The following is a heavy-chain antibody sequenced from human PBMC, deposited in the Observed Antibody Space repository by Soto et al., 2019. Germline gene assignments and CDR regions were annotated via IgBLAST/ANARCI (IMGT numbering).Heavy chain of an antibody. V-gene: IGHV4-38-2*01. CDR3: ARPHSSGWFTYDY. Sequence: SETLSLTCAVSGYSITTGSYWGWIRQPPGKGLEWIGSISQSGSSYYNPSLKSRLTILIDTSKNQFSLKLSSVTAADTAVYYCARPHSSGWFTYDYWGQGALVTVSS. J-gene: IGHJ4*02. D-gene: IGHD6-19*01. CDR1: GYSITTGSY. CDR2: ISQSGSS.